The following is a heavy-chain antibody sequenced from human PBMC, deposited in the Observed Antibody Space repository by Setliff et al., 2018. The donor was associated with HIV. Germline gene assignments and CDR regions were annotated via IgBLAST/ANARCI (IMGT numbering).Heavy chain of an antibody. CDR2: NSETK. CDR3: AREGSSGYTGWFDS. D-gene: IGHD3-22*01. Sequence: GGSLRLSCVGSGFTFRTYAMGWVRQAPGKGLERVSSNSETKYYADSVKGRFSISRDNARNSLFLQMNNLRVEDTAVYYCAREGSSGYTGWFDSWGQGTLVTVSS. J-gene: IGHJ5*01. CDR1: GFTFRTYA. V-gene: IGHV3-48*04.